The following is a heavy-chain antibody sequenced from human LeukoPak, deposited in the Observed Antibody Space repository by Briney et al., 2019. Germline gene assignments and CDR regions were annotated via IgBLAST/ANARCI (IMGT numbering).Heavy chain of an antibody. V-gene: IGHV4-31*03. D-gene: IGHD3-9*01. CDR1: GGPISSGGYY. J-gene: IGHJ4*02. CDR2: IYYSGST. Sequence: SETLSLTCTVSGGPISSGGYYWSWIRQHPGKGLEWIGYIYYSGSTYDNPSLKSRVTISVDTSKNQFALKLSSVTAADTAVYYCYILAGYYQDYWGQGTLVTVSS. CDR3: YILAGYYQDY.